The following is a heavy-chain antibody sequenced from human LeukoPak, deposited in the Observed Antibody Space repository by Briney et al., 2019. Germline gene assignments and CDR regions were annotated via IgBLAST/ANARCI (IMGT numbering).Heavy chain of an antibody. CDR1: GGSISSGSYY. V-gene: IGHV4-39*07. CDR3: AREGMYEAFDI. CDR2: LYYSGST. Sequence: SETLSLTCTVSGGSISSGSYYWGWIRQPPGKGLEWIGSLYYSGSTYYNPSLKSRVTISVDTSKNQFSLKLSSVTAADTAVYYCAREGMYEAFDIWGQGTMVTVSS. J-gene: IGHJ3*02.